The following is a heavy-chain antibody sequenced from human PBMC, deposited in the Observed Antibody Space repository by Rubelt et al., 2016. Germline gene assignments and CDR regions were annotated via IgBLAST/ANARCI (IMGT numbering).Heavy chain of an antibody. CDR1: GGSFSGYY. D-gene: IGHD6-13*01. CDR2: INHSGST. J-gene: IGHJ6*02. CDR3: ARGRRCSSSWLGRDYYGMDV. V-gene: IGHV4-34*01. Sequence: QVQLQQWGAGLLKPSETLSLTCAVYGGSFSGYYWSWIRQPPGKGLEWIGEINHSGSTNYNPSLQSLVTISVDTSKNLFPLKLSSVTAADTAVYYCARGRRCSSSWLGRDYYGMDVWGQGTTVTVSS.